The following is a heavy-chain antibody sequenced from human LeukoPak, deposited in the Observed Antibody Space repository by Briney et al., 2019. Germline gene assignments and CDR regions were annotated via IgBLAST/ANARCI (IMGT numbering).Heavy chain of an antibody. V-gene: IGHV3-30*04. J-gene: IGHJ4*02. Sequence: GGSLRLSCAASGFTFSSYAMHWVRQAPGKGLEWVAVISYDGSNKYYADSVKGGFTISRDNSKNTLYLQMNSLRAEDTAVYYCARDESSDWDYYGSGSYFGYWGQGTLVTVSS. CDR3: ARDESSDWDYYGSGSYFGY. CDR1: GFTFSSYA. CDR2: ISYDGSNK. D-gene: IGHD3-10*01.